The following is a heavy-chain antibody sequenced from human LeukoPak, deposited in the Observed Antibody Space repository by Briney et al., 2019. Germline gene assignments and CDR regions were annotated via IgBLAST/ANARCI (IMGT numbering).Heavy chain of an antibody. V-gene: IGHV4-61*02. Sequence: SQTLSLTCTVSGGSLSSGSYYWRWIRQPAGKGLEWIGRIYTSGSTNYNPSLKSRVTISVDTSKNHFSLKLSSVTAAETAVYYCARGTSPRYCSSTSCSYFDYWGQGTLVTVSS. D-gene: IGHD2-2*01. CDR3: ARGTSPRYCSSTSCSYFDY. CDR1: GGSLSSGSYY. J-gene: IGHJ4*02. CDR2: IYTSGST.